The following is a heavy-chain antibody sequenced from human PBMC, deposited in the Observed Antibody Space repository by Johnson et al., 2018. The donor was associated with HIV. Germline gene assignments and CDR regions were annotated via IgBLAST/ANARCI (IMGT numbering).Heavy chain of an antibody. CDR1: GFTVTTKY. D-gene: IGHD3-3*01. V-gene: IGHV3-66*01. CDR2: IYSGGST. Sequence: VQLVESGGGLVQPGGSLRLSCAASGFTVTTKYMSWVRQAPGKGLEWVSVIYSGGSTFYADSVKGRFTISRDNSKNTLYLQMNSLRAEDTAVYYCVLQFLEWLSSDAFDIWGQGTMVTVSS. CDR3: VLQFLEWLSSDAFDI. J-gene: IGHJ3*02.